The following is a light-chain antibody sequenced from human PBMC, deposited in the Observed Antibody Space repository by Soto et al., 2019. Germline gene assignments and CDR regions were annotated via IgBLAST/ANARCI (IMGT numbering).Light chain of an antibody. J-gene: IGLJ1*01. Sequence: QSALTQPASVSGSPGQSITISCTGTSSDVGGYNYVSWSQQHPGKAPKLLISEVSNRPSGVSNRFSGSKSGNTASLTISGLQADDEAGYYCSSYTASSTLVFGTGTKLTVL. CDR3: SSYTASSTLV. CDR2: EVS. V-gene: IGLV2-14*03. CDR1: SSDVGGYNY.